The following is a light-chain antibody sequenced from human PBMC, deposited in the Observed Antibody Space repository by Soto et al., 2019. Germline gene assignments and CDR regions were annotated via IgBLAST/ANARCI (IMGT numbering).Light chain of an antibody. CDR3: QQLNAYPLT. Sequence: DIPFTQSPSFLSASVGDRVTITCRASQGISSYLAWFQQKPGRAPNLLIYGASTLQSGVPSRFSGSGSGTDFTLTISNLQPEDFATYYCQQLNAYPLTFGQGTRLEI. CDR1: QGISSY. J-gene: IGKJ5*01. V-gene: IGKV1-9*01. CDR2: GAS.